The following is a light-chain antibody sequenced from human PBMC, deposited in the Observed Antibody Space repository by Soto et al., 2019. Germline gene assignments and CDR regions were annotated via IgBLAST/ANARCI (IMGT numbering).Light chain of an antibody. CDR3: QQYSSSRA. CDR2: DAS. J-gene: IGKJ1*01. Sequence: EIVLTQSPGTLSLSPGERATLYCRASQSVSSNYLAWYQQKPGQASRLLMYDASSRATGIPDRFSGSGSGTDFTLTISRLEPEDFAVYYCQQYSSSRAFGQGTKVDI. V-gene: IGKV3-20*01. CDR1: QSVSSNY.